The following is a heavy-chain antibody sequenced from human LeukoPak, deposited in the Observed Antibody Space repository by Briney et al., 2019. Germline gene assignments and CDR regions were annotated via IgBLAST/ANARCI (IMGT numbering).Heavy chain of an antibody. V-gene: IGHV3-30-3*01. Sequence: GGSLRLSCAASGFTFSSHAMVWVRQAPGRGLEWVSFISHDGSESFHTESVKGRFTISRDNFKNTVDLQVSGLKEEDTAVYYCARDWGQRGVGATLANWGQGTLVIVSS. D-gene: IGHD1-26*01. CDR2: ISHDGSES. J-gene: IGHJ4*02. CDR1: GFTFSSHA. CDR3: ARDWGQRGVGATLAN.